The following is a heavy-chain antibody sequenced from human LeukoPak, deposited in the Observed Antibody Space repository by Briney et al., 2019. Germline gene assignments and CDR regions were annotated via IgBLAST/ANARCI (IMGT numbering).Heavy chain of an antibody. D-gene: IGHD2-8*02. CDR1: SCTFTHYF. CDR2: IRAKSDGT. Sequence: VPDTFQASSCTFTHYFRHPPRQPPVQLLFRTEEIRAKSDGTNYAQKFQGRVTMTRDTSIRTAYMELSRLRSDDTAVYYCARGLGLGYCTGGNTCYPNLYFDYWGQGTLVSVSS. J-gene: IGHJ4*02. V-gene: IGHV1-2*02. CDR3: ARGLGLGYCTGGNTCYPNLYFDY.